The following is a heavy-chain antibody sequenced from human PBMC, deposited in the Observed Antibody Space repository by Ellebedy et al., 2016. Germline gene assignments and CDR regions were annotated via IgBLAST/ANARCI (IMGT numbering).Heavy chain of an antibody. V-gene: IGHV3-30*04. J-gene: IGHJ6*02. CDR2: IVFSGTAA. D-gene: IGHD3-22*01. CDR1: GFTFNVAG. Sequence: GESLKISXAASGFTFNVAGMTWVRQAPGKGLEWVATIVFSGTAAYYSDSVKGRFTISRDNSKNTLYLQMNSLRAEDTAVYYCARDLEITMIVVSYYYGMDVWGQGTTVTVSS. CDR3: ARDLEITMIVVSYYYGMDV.